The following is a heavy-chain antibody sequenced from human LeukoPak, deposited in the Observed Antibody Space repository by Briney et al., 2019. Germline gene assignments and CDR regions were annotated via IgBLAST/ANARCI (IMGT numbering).Heavy chain of an antibody. CDR1: GGSISSYY. CDR2: IDYSGST. J-gene: IGHJ4*02. CDR3: TRQGSARLDHSFDY. D-gene: IGHD6-6*01. V-gene: IGHV4-59*08. Sequence: SETLSLTCTVSGGSISSYYWSWIRQPHGKGLGWIGYIDYSGSTNYNPSLESRVTISVDTSKNQFSLKLSSVTAADTALYYCTRQGSARLDHSFDYWGQGSLVTVSS.